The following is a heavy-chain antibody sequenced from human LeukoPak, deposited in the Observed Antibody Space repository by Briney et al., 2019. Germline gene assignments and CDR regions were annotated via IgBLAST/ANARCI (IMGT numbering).Heavy chain of an antibody. J-gene: IGHJ4*02. Sequence: GGSLRLSCAASGFTFNNYGMNWVRQVPGKGLEWVSGTGGSTGYADSVKGRFTISRDNAKNSLYLQMNNLRAEDTALYYCGRDRSYGSFDYWGQGTLVTVSS. D-gene: IGHD5-18*01. V-gene: IGHV3-20*04. CDR2: TGGST. CDR3: GRDRSYGSFDY. CDR1: GFTFNNYG.